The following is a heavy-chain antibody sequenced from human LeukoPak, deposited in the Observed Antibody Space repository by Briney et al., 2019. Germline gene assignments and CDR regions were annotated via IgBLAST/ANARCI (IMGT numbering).Heavy chain of an antibody. D-gene: IGHD3-10*01. CDR1: GFAVRSNY. CDR2: IYSTGTT. V-gene: IGHV3-66*03. J-gene: IGHJ5*02. Sequence: PGGSLRLSCAVSGFAVRSNYVSWVRQAPGKGLEWVSVIYSTGTTFYADSVKGRFTISRDESKNKVYLQMNSLRPEDTAVYFCARDRGPGWFDPWGQGTLVTVSS. CDR3: ARDRGPGWFDP.